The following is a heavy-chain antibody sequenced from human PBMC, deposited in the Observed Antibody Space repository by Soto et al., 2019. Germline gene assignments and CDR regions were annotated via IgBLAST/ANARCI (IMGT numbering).Heavy chain of an antibody. CDR3: ARSSGTYPPSRSSFALDV. D-gene: IGHD1-26*01. Sequence: QVQLVQSGPEVKKPGASVKVSCKASGYTFTSYGFSWVRQAPGQGLEWMGWISAYNGDTNYPQKFQARVIMTTATAPSTAYLDLRSLTSDETAVYYCARSSGTYPPSRSSFALDVWGQGTTVTVSS. J-gene: IGHJ6*02. V-gene: IGHV1-18*01. CDR1: GYTFTSYG. CDR2: ISAYNGDT.